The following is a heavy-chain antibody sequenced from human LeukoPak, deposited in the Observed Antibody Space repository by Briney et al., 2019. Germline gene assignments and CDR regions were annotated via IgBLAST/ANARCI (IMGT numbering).Heavy chain of an antibody. V-gene: IGHV3-48*03. CDR3: ARDLNYDFWSGYPCNWFDP. J-gene: IGHJ5*02. Sequence: GGSLRLSCAASGFTFSSYEMNWVRQAPGKGLEWVSYISSSGSTIYYADSVKGRFTISRDNAKNSLYLQMNSLRAEDTAVYHCARDLNYDFWSGYPCNWFDPWGQGTLVTVSS. CDR1: GFTFSSYE. CDR2: ISSSGSTI. D-gene: IGHD3-3*01.